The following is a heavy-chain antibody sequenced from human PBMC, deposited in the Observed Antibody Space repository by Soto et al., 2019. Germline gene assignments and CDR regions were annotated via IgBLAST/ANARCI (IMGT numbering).Heavy chain of an antibody. D-gene: IGHD3-3*01. CDR1: GFTFDDYT. Sequence: EVQLVESGGVVVQPGGSLRLSCAASGFTFDDYTMHWVRQAPGKGLEWVSLISWDGGSTYYADSVKGRFTISRDNAKNSLYLQMNSLRAEDTAVYYCARDRAFWSGYPYYCYGMDVWGQGTTVTVSS. CDR3: ARDRAFWSGYPYYCYGMDV. J-gene: IGHJ6*02. CDR2: ISWDGGST. V-gene: IGHV3-43*01.